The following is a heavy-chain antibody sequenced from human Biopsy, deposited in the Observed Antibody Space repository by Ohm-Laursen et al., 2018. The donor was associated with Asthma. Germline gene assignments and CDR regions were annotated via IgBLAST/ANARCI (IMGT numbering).Heavy chain of an antibody. CDR1: GGTFNTYV. D-gene: IGHD2-2*01. J-gene: IGHJ4*02. CDR2: INSVFGTT. V-gene: IGHV1-69*01. Sequence: SSVKVSCKSLGGTFNTYVIGWVRQAPGQWLEWMGGINSVFGTTTYPQKFQDRVTITADDSTNTVYMELSSLRSEDTAVYYCARKAGSCISRTCYSLDFWGQGTLVTVSS. CDR3: ARKAGSCISRTCYSLDF.